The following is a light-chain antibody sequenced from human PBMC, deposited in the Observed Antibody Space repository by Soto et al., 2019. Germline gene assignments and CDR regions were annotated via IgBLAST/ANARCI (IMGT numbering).Light chain of an antibody. J-gene: IGKJ1*01. CDR2: DVS. V-gene: IGKV1-5*01. CDR1: QNVTTS. CDR3: QQYDYSRT. Sequence: DIQMTHSPSTLSPSVVDSVTITCRASQNVTTSIAWYQHKPGRAPKLLIFDVSNLESGVPSRFSGGGSGTDFTLTISSLHSDDFATYYCQQYDYSRTFGRGTKVDIK.